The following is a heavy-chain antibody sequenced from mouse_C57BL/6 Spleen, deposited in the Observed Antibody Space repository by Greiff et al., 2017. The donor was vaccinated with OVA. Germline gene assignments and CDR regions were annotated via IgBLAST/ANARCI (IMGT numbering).Heavy chain of an antibody. CDR1: GFNIKDYY. CDR3: AFSLLRSPYFDY. D-gene: IGHD1-1*01. CDR2: IDPEDGET. V-gene: IGHV14-2*01. Sequence: VQLKESGAELVKPGASVKLSCTASGFNIKDYYMHWVKQRTEQGLEWIGRIDPEDGETKYAPKFQGKATITADTSSNTAYLQLSSLTSEDTAVYYCAFSLLRSPYFDYWGQGTTLTVSS. J-gene: IGHJ2*01.